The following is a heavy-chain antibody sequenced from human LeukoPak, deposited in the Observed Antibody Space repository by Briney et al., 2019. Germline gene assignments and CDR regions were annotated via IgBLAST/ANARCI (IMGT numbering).Heavy chain of an antibody. CDR2: INHSGST. J-gene: IGHJ5*02. D-gene: IGHD6-6*01. CDR3: ARGDSSSTPTIEWFDP. CDR1: GGSFSGYY. V-gene: IGHV4-34*01. Sequence: SETLFLTCAVYGGSFSGYYWSWIRQPPGKGLEWIGEINHSGSTNYNPSLKSRVTISVDTSKNQFSLKLSSVTAADTAVYYCARGDSSSTPTIEWFDPWGQGTLVTVSS.